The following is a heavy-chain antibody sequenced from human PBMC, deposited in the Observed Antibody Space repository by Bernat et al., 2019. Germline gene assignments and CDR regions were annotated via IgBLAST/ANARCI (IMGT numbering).Heavy chain of an antibody. D-gene: IGHD1-14*01. CDR1: GGSISSHY. CDR2: IYYSGST. J-gene: IGHJ5*02. V-gene: IGHV4-59*08. Sequence: QVQLQESGPGLVKPLETLSLTCTVSGGSISSHYWSWIRQPPGKGLEWIGYIYYSGSTNYNPSLKSRVTISLDTSKNQFSLKLSSVTAADTAVYYCAREPSTWGQGTLVTVSS. CDR3: AREPST.